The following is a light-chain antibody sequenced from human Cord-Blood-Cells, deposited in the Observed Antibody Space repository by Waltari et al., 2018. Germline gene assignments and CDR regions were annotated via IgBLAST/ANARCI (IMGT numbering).Light chain of an antibody. CDR3: SSYTSSSSWV. Sequence: QSALTQPASVSGSPGQSLTISCTGTSSDVGGYNYVSWYPQHPGKAPKLVIYDVSNRPSGVSNRFSGSKSCNTASLTISGLQAEDEADYYCSSYTSSSSWVFGGGTKLTVL. CDR1: SSDVGGYNY. V-gene: IGLV2-14*01. CDR2: DVS. J-gene: IGLJ3*02.